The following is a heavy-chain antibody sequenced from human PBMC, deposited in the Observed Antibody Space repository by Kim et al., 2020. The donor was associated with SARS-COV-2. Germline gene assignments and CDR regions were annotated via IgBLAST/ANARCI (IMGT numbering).Heavy chain of an antibody. V-gene: IGHV3-21*01. J-gene: IGHJ2*01. D-gene: IGHD3-10*01. Sequence: ADSVKGRFTISRDNAKNSLYLQMNSLRAEDTAVYYCARAGYGSGSYYFDLWGRGTLVTVSS. CDR3: ARAGYGSGSYYFDL.